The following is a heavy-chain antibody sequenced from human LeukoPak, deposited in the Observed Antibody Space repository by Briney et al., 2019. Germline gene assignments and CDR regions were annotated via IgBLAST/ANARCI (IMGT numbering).Heavy chain of an antibody. CDR3: AGGSNGYYYPFGY. D-gene: IGHD3-22*01. CDR2: INSTGST. Sequence: PSETLTLICTVSGGSISSNYWSWIRQPAGTGLEWIGRINSTGSTTYNPASNSRVSISLDESKNHFSVELTSVTAADTAVYYCAGGSNGYYYPFGYWGQGALVTVSS. J-gene: IGHJ4*02. CDR1: GGSISSNY. V-gene: IGHV4-4*07.